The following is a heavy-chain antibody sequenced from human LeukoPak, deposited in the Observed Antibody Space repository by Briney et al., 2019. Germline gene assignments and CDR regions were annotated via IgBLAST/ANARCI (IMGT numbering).Heavy chain of an antibody. Sequence: TTSETLSLTCTVSGGSISSGDYYWSWIRQPPGKGLEWIGYIYYSGSTYYNPSLKSRVTISVDTSKNQFSLKLSSVTAADTAVYYCARVRGYCSSGNCGMDVWGQGTTVTVSS. CDR1: GGSISSGDYY. CDR2: IYYSGST. CDR3: ARVRGYCSSGNCGMDV. V-gene: IGHV4-30-4*08. D-gene: IGHD2-15*01. J-gene: IGHJ6*02.